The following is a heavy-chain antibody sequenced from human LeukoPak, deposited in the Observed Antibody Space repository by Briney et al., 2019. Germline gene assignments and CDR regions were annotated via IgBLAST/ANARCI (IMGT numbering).Heavy chain of an antibody. CDR2: ISHSDDST. V-gene: IGHV3-23*01. J-gene: IGHJ4*02. CDR3: AKDAGENFDY. D-gene: IGHD3-16*01. Sequence: WISSISHSDDSTYYADSVKGRFTISRDNAKNSLDLQMNSLRAEDTAVYYCAKDAGENFDYWGQGTLVTVSS.